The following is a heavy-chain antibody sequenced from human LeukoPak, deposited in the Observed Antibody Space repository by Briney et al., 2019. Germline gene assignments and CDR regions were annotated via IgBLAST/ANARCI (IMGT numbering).Heavy chain of an antibody. CDR2: IYSGGST. CDR1: GFTVSSNY. Sequence: EGSLRLSCAASGFTVSSNYMSWVRQAPGKGLEWVSVIYSGGSTYYADSAKGRFTISRDNSKNTLYLQMNSLRAEDTAVYYCARDRRYGDYVEIWGQGTMVTVSS. V-gene: IGHV3-66*01. CDR3: ARDRRYGDYVEI. J-gene: IGHJ3*02. D-gene: IGHD4-17*01.